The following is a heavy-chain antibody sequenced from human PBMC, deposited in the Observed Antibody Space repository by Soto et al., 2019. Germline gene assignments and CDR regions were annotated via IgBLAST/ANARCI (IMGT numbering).Heavy chain of an antibody. CDR1: GGSSISRGWY. Sequence: LLMLSHTCSVVGGSSISRGWYWSRKRQHPGTGLEWIGYIYYSGSTNYNPALKSRVTISVDTSKNQFSLKLSSVTAADTAVYYCARHSRMGGWDTAIVKDFDYWGQGTLVTVSS. J-gene: IGHJ4*02. V-gene: IGHV4-31*03. CDR3: ARHSRMGGWDTAIVKDFDY. CDR2: IYYSGST. D-gene: IGHD5-18*01.